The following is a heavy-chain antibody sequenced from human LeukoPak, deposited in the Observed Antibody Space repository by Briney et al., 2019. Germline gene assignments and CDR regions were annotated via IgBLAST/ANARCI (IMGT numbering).Heavy chain of an antibody. CDR1: GYTFTGYY. CDR2: INPNSGGT. J-gene: IGHJ2*01. V-gene: IGHV1-2*02. D-gene: IGHD3-22*01. CDR3: ARGGHSDSTGYSYWYFDL. Sequence: ASVKVSCKASGYTFTGYYMHWVRQAPGQGLEWMGWINPNSGGTNYAQQFQGRVTMTRDTSITTAYMDLSRLRSDDTAVYYCARGGHSDSTGYSYWYFDLWGRGTLVTVSS.